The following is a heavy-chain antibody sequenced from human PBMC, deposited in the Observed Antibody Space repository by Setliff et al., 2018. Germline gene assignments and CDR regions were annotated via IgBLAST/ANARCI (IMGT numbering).Heavy chain of an antibody. CDR3: ARSPSSGAYWNPRPFYSDY. CDR2: ISPSGST. CDR1: GASITSGGFY. V-gene: IGHV4-61*09. D-gene: IGHD1-26*01. Sequence: PSETLSLTCSVSGASITSGGFYWTWIRQPAGKGLEWIGHISPSGSTTYNPSVKSRVTISLDTSKNPFSLKLDSVTAADTALYYCARSPSSGAYWNPRPFYSDYWARGTLVTVSS. J-gene: IGHJ4*02.